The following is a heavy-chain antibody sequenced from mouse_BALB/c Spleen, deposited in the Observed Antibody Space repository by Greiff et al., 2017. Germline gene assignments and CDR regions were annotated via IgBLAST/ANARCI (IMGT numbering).Heavy chain of an antibody. CDR2: ISYSGST. V-gene: IGHV3-2*02. J-gene: IGHJ4*01. CDR1: GYSITSDYA. Sequence: EVKLMESGPGLVKPSQSLSLTCTVTGYSITSDYAWNWIRQFPGNKLEWMGYISYSGSTSYNPSLKSRISITRDTSKNQFFLQLNSVTTEDTATYYCARYKGNYEDAMDYWGQGTSVTVSS. D-gene: IGHD2-1*01. CDR3: ARYKGNYEDAMDY.